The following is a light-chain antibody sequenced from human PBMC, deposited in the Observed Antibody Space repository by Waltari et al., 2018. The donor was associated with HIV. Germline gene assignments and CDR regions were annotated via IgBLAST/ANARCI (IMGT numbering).Light chain of an antibody. CDR3: QQSNTFPLT. V-gene: IGKV1-12*01. CDR1: QGVSSW. Sequence: DFQLTPSPSSVSASVGDRVTITLRASQGVSSWLAWYQQSPGKAPKLLIYGISTLQSGFPARFSGGGSGTDFTLTITSLRTEDSATYDGQQSNTFPLTFGGGTKVEIK. J-gene: IGKJ4*01. CDR2: GIS.